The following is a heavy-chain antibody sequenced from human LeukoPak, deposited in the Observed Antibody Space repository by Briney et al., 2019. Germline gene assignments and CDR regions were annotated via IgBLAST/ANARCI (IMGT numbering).Heavy chain of an antibody. V-gene: IGHV3-23*01. D-gene: IGHD2-2*01. CDR1: GFTFSTYA. J-gene: IGHJ4*02. CDR3: AKAACTTSCYYNC. Sequence: GASLRLSCAASGFTFSTYAMSWVRQVPGKGLEWVSAISGTDGSTYYADSVKGRFTISRDNSKNALYLQMNSLRAEDTAVYYCAKAACTTSCYYNCWGQGTLVTVSS. CDR2: ISGTDGST.